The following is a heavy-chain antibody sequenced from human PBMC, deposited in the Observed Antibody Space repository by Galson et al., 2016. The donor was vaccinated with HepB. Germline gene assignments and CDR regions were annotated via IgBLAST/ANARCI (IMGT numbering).Heavy chain of an antibody. V-gene: IGHV3-30*18. D-gene: IGHD3-22*01. Sequence: SCAASGFTFSNYGMHWVRQAPGKGLEWVAVISCDGSNKYYADSVKGRFTISRDNSKNTLYLQMNSLRAEDTAVYYCAKDLPETYYCDSSGYYGGMDVWGQGTTVTVSS. CDR1: GFTFSNYG. CDR2: ISCDGSNK. J-gene: IGHJ6*02. CDR3: AKDLPETYYCDSSGYYGGMDV.